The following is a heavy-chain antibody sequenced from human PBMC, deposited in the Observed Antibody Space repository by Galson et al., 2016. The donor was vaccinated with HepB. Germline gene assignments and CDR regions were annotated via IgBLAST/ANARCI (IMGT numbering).Heavy chain of an antibody. CDR2: ILDNGETT. V-gene: IGHV3-23*01. J-gene: IGHJ4*02. CDR3: ARAAQWESDF. D-gene: IGHD1-26*01. CDR1: GLTFSAYA. Sequence: SLRLSCAASGLTFSAYAMTWVRQVPGQGLEWVSGILDNGETTYYAGSVKGRFTISRDNFKDMLYLQMNNLRADDTAVYYCARAAQWESDFWGQGTLVIVSS.